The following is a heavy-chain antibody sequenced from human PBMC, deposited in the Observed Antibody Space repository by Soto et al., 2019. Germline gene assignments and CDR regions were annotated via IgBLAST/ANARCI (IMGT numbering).Heavy chain of an antibody. CDR3: ARVSASVIQGYYYYMDV. Sequence: GGSLRLSCAASGFTFTNYAMSWVRQAPGKGLDWVSFISGSGGTTYYADSVKGRFTISRDNAKNTLYLQMNSLRAEDTAVYYCARVSASVIQGYYYYMDVWGKGTTVTVSS. CDR1: GFTFTNYA. V-gene: IGHV3-23*01. D-gene: IGHD4-4*01. J-gene: IGHJ6*03. CDR2: ISGSGGTT.